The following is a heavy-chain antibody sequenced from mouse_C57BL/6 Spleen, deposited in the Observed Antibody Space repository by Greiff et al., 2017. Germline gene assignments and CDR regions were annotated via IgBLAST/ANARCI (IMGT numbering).Heavy chain of an antibody. CDR2: IDPANGNT. Sequence: VQLQQSVAELVRPGASVKLSCTASGFNIKNTYMHWVKQRPEQGLEWIGRIDPANGNTKYAPKFQGKATITADTSSNTAHLQLSSLTSEDTAIYYCARSDYYGSSYVRYAMDYWGQGTSGTVSS. V-gene: IGHV14-3*01. D-gene: IGHD1-1*01. J-gene: IGHJ4*01. CDR3: ARSDYYGSSYVRYAMDY. CDR1: GFNIKNTY.